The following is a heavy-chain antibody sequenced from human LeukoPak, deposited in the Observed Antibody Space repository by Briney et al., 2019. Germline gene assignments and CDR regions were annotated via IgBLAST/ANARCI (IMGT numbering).Heavy chain of an antibody. CDR1: GFTFSSYA. V-gene: IGHV3-23*01. CDR2: ISGSGGST. D-gene: IGHD6-13*01. J-gene: IGHJ4*02. Sequence: PGGSLRLSFAASGFTFSSYAMSWVRQAPGKGLEWVSAISGSGGSTYYADSVKGRFTISRDNSKNTLYLQMNSLRAEDTAVYYCAKRSSSSWYWGAYYWGQGTLVTVSS. CDR3: AKRSSSSWYWGAYY.